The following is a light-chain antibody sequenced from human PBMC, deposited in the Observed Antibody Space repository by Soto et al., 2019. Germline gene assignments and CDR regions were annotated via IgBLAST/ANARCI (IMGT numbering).Light chain of an antibody. V-gene: IGKV1-33*01. Sequence: DIHMTQSPSSLSASVGDRVTITCQASQGISNYLNWYQQKPGKAPELLIHDASNLETRVPSRFSGSGSGTHFTLIINSQQPEDIATYYCQQYDNPELTFGGGT. CDR2: DAS. CDR1: QGISNY. J-gene: IGKJ4*01. CDR3: QQYDNPELT.